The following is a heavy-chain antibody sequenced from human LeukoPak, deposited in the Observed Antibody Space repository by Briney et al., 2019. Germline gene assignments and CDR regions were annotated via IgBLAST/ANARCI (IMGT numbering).Heavy chain of an antibody. CDR3: ARALRDHYYYYYMDV. CDR2: MNPNSGNT. J-gene: IGHJ6*03. Sequence: ASAKVSCKASGYTFTSYDINWVRQATGQGLEWMGWMNPNSGNTGYAQKFQGRVTITRNTSISTAYMELSSLRAEDTAVYYCARALRDHYYYYYMDVWGKGTTVTVSS. V-gene: IGHV1-8*03. D-gene: IGHD2-21*01. CDR1: GYTFTSYD.